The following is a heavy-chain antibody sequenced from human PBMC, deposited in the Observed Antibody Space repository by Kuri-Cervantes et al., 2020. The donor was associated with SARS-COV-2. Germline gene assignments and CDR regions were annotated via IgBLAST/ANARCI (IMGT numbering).Heavy chain of an antibody. CDR1: GYTFTGYY. Sequence: ASVKVSCKASGYTFTGYYMHWVRQAPGQGLERMGWINPNSGGTNYAQKFQGRVTMTRDTSISTAYMELSRLRSDDTAVYYCARGGRRYSSSQNKHNWFDPWGQGNLV. CDR2: INPNSGGT. CDR3: ARGGRRYSSSQNKHNWFDP. V-gene: IGHV1-2*02. D-gene: IGHD6-6*01. J-gene: IGHJ5*02.